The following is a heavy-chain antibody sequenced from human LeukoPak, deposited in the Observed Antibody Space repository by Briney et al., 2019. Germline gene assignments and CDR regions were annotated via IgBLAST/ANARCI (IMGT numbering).Heavy chain of an antibody. V-gene: IGHV4-30-2*01. CDR2: IYHSGST. CDR1: GGSISSGGYY. D-gene: IGHD3-22*01. Sequence: SETLSLTCTVSGGSISSGGYYWSWIRQPPGKGLEWIGYIYHSGSTYYNPSLKSRVTISVDRSKNQFSLKLSSVTAADTAVYYCAREGEKYSSGYANAFDIWGQGTMVTVSS. CDR3: AREGEKYSSGYANAFDI. J-gene: IGHJ3*02.